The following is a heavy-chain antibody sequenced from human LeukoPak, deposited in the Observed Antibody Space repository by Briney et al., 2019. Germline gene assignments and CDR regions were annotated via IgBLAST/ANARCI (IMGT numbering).Heavy chain of an antibody. CDR3: ASPYGSGSYYAFDP. V-gene: IGHV4-39*01. CDR1: GGSISSSSYY. J-gene: IGHJ5*02. CDR2: IYYSGST. D-gene: IGHD3-10*01. Sequence: SETLPLTCTVSGGSISSSSYYWGWIRQPPGKGLEWIGSIYYSGSTYYNPSLKSRVTISVDTSKNQFSLKLSSVTAADTAVYYCASPYGSGSYYAFDPWGQGTLVTVSS.